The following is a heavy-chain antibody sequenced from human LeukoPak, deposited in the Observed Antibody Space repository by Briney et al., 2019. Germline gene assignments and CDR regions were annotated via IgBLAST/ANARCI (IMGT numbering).Heavy chain of an antibody. Sequence: SVKVSCKASGYTFTSYYMRWVRQAPGQGLEWMGGIIPIFGTANYAQKFQGRVTITTDESTSTAYMELSSLRSEDTAVYYCASGTGVGATIFAFDIWGQGTMVTVSS. D-gene: IGHD1-26*01. V-gene: IGHV1-69*05. CDR3: ASGTGVGATIFAFDI. CDR2: IIPIFGTA. J-gene: IGHJ3*02. CDR1: GYTFTSYY.